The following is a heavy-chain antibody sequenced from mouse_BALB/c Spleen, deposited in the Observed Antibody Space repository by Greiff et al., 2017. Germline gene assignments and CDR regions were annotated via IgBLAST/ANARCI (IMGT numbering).Heavy chain of an antibody. CDR3: TRTGDRFLWYFDV. CDR1: GYTFTSYW. J-gene: IGHJ1*01. Sequence: QVQLKQPGAELVRPGASVKLSCKASGYTFTSYWINWVKQRPGQGLEWIGNIYPSDSYTNYNQKFKDKATLTVDKSSSTAYMQLSSPTSEDSAVYYCTRTGDRFLWYFDVWGAGTTVTVSS. CDR2: IYPSDSYT. V-gene: IGHV1-69*02. D-gene: IGHD2-14*01.